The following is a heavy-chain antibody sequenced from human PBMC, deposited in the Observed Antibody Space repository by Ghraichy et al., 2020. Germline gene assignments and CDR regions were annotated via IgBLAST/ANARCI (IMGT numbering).Heavy chain of an antibody. Sequence: SETLSLTCSVSGDSVTSDRSFWSWIRQPPGRGLEWIGYISYNGYTNYKSSLRSRATISLDTSKNQFSLKLTSVTTADTAVYYCAKNRGWYVYDYWGHGTLVTVSS. J-gene: IGHJ4*01. V-gene: IGHV4-61*01. D-gene: IGHD6-19*01. CDR1: GDSVTSDRSF. CDR2: ISYNGYT. CDR3: AKNRGWYVYDY.